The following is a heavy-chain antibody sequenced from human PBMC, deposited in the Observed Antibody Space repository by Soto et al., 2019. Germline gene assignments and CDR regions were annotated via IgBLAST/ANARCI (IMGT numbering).Heavy chain of an antibody. D-gene: IGHD2-2*01. Sequence: TGGSLRLSCAASGFTFSSYAMSWVRQAPGKGLEWVSAISGSGGSTYYADSVKGRFTISRDNSKNTLYLQMNSLRAEDTAVYYCAKAPPSYCSSTSCYEYYYYMDVWGKGTTVTVSS. CDR2: ISGSGGST. CDR1: GFTFSSYA. V-gene: IGHV3-23*01. CDR3: AKAPPSYCSSTSCYEYYYYMDV. J-gene: IGHJ6*03.